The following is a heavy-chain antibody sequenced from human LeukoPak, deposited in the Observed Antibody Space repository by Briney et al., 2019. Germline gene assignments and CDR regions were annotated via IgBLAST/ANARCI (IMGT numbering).Heavy chain of an antibody. J-gene: IGHJ4*02. Sequence: PGGSLRLSCAASGLIVSNNYMIWVRQAPGQGLEWVSFIYSGGTIYYTDSVTCRFTISRDNSKNTLYLQMNSLRSEATAVYYFARRVNYYFDYWGQGTLVTVSS. V-gene: IGHV3-53*01. D-gene: IGHD5-24*01. CDR1: GLIVSNNY. CDR3: ARRVNYYFDY. CDR2: IYSGGTI.